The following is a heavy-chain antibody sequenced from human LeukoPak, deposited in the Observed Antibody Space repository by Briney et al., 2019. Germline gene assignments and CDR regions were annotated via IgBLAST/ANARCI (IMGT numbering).Heavy chain of an antibody. CDR1: GFTFSIYG. CDR2: ISSSSTI. J-gene: IGHJ4*02. V-gene: IGHV3-48*01. D-gene: IGHD6-19*01. Sequence: GGSLRLSCAASGFTFSIYGMNWVRQAPGKGLEWVSCISSSSTIYSADSVKGRFTISRDNAKNSLYLQLNSLRAEDTAVYYCARSGSGWSFDFWGQGTLVTVSS. CDR3: ARSGSGWSFDF.